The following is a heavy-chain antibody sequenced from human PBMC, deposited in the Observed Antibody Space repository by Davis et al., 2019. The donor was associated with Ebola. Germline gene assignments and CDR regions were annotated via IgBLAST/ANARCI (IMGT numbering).Heavy chain of an antibody. Sequence: GGSLRLSCAASGFTFSSYAMSWVRQAPGKGLQWVSAISGSGAGTYYADSVKGRFTISRDNSKNTLYLQMNSLRAEDTAVYYCASEIVGRGGGAFDIWGQGTMVTVSS. CDR1: GFTFSSYA. D-gene: IGHD2-15*01. CDR2: ISGSGAGT. J-gene: IGHJ3*02. V-gene: IGHV3-23*01. CDR3: ASEIVGRGGGAFDI.